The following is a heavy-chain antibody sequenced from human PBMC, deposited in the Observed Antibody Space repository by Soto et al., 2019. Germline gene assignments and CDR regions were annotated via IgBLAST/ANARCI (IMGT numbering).Heavy chain of an antibody. CDR3: ARSPQSNDYYYEDY. CDR2: IYYSGST. CDR1: GGSISSGGYY. D-gene: IGHD3-22*01. Sequence: SETLSLTCTVSGGSISSGGYYWSWIRQHPGKGLEWIGYIYYSGSTYYNPSLKSRVTISVDTSKNQFSLKLSSVTAADTAVYYCARSPQSNDYYYEDYWGQGTMVTVYS. V-gene: IGHV4-31*03. J-gene: IGHJ4*02.